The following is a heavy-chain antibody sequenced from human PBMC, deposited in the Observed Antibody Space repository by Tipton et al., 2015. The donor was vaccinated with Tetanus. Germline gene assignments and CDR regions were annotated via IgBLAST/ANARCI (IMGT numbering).Heavy chain of an antibody. V-gene: IGHV4-61*08. J-gene: IGHJ4*02. CDR3: ATDRRGPGEVRGLDN. Sequence: TLSLTCTVSGDSVRSGDYQWNWIRQSPGKGLEWLAYISNSGRTNSNYDLKSRISISRDTSKNQFSLSLTSVTAADTAVYYCATDRRGPGEVRGLDNWGQGTLVTVSS. CDR2: ISNSGRT. CDR1: GDSVRSGDYQ. D-gene: IGHD3-10*01.